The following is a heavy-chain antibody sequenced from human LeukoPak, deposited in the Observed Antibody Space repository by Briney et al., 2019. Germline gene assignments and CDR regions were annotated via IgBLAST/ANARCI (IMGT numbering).Heavy chain of an antibody. Sequence: GGSLRLSCAASGFTFSSYAMSWVRQAPGKGLEWVSAIIGSGGSTYYADSVKGRFTISRDNSKNTLYLQRNSLRAEDTAVYYCAKDPPGAVALYWGQGTLVTVSS. J-gene: IGHJ4*02. CDR1: GFTFSSYA. CDR3: AKDPPGAVALY. CDR2: IIGSGGST. V-gene: IGHV3-23*01. D-gene: IGHD6-19*01.